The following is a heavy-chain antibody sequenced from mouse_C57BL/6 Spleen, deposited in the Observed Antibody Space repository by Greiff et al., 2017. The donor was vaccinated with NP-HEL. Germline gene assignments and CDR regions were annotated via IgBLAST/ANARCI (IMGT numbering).Heavy chain of an antibody. CDR3: ARCGYYYGSSRYWYFDV. CDR2: ISDGGSYT. J-gene: IGHJ1*03. CDR1: GFTFSSYA. V-gene: IGHV5-4*03. Sequence: EVMLVESGGGLVKPGGSLKLSCAASGFTFSSYAMSWVRQTPEKRLEWVATISDGGSYTYYPDNVKGRFTISRDNAKNNLYLQMSHLKSEDTAMYDCARCGYYYGSSRYWYFDVWGTGTTVTVSS. D-gene: IGHD1-1*01.